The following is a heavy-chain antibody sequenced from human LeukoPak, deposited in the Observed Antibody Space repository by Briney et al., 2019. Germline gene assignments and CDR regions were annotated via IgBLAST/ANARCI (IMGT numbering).Heavy chain of an antibody. CDR2: IYSDNT. V-gene: IGHV3-53*01. D-gene: IGHD3-10*01. Sequence: GGSLRLSCTVSGFTVSSNSMSWVRQAPGKGLEWVSFIYSDNTHYSDSVKGRFTISRDNSKNTLYLEVISLTAEGTAVYYCAKDDAWLRFGEWSQGTLVTVSS. CDR3: AKDDAWLRFGE. J-gene: IGHJ4*02. CDR1: GFTVSSNS.